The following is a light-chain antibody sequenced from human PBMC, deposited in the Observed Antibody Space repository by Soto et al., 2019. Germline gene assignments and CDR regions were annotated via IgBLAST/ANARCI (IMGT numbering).Light chain of an antibody. J-gene: IGKJ4*01. Sequence: EIVMTQSSATLSVSPGERATLSCRASQSVNTNLAWYQQKPGQAPRLLIYGASTRATGIPARFSGSGSGTEFTLTIGSLQSEDFAVYYCQQYNDWPLTFGGGTKVEIK. V-gene: IGKV3-15*01. CDR1: QSVNTN. CDR2: GAS. CDR3: QQYNDWPLT.